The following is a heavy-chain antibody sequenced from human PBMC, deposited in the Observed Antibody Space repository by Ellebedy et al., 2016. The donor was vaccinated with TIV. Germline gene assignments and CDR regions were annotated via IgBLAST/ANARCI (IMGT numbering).Heavy chain of an antibody. CDR3: ARHRNHPGRLNWFDP. CDR1: GSSISSYY. Sequence: SETLSLTCTVSGSSISSYYWSWIRQPPGKGLEWIGYIYYSGSTNYNPSLKSRVTISVDTSKNQFSLKLSYVTAADTAVYYCARHRNHPGRLNWFDPWGQGTLVTVSS. D-gene: IGHD1-14*01. J-gene: IGHJ5*02. CDR2: IYYSGST. V-gene: IGHV4-59*08.